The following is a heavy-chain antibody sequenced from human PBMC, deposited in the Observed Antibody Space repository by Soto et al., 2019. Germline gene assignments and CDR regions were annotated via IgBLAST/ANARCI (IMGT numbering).Heavy chain of an antibody. CDR1: GGSFSGYY. V-gene: IGHV4-34*01. CDR2: INHSGST. J-gene: IGHJ5*02. CDR3: ARVNNWNYFRFDP. Sequence: SETLSLTCAVYGGSFSGYYWSWIRQPPGKGLEWIGEINHSGSTNYNPSLKSRVTISVDTSKNQFSLKLSSVTAADTAVYYCARVNNWNYFRFDPSGQGTLVTVSS. D-gene: IGHD1-7*01.